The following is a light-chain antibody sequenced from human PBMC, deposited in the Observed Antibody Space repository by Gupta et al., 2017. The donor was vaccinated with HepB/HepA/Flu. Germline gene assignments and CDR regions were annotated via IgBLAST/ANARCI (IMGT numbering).Light chain of an antibody. J-gene: IGLJ1*01. Sequence: SVLPQPPSASGPPGQRVTISCSGSSSTVGSDNVYWYQQLPGTAPNLLIYNDDKRHSGVPDRFSGSKSGTSASVAISGLRAEDEADYYCAAWDNSRSGYVFGTGTWVTVL. V-gene: IGLV1-47*02. CDR1: SSTVGSDN. CDR3: AAWDNSRSGYV. CDR2: NDD.